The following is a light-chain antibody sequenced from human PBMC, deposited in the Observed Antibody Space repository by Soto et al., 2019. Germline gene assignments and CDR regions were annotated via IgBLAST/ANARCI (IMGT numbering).Light chain of an antibody. CDR2: GAT. Sequence: EIVMTQSPATLSVSPGDRVTLSCRASQSVSSNLAWYQQKPGQPPRLFIYGATSRATGVPARFSGSRSGTEFTLTISSLQSEDVAIYYCQQSYSTPFTFGPGTKVDIK. V-gene: IGKV3-15*01. CDR3: QQSYSTPFT. J-gene: IGKJ3*01. CDR1: QSVSSN.